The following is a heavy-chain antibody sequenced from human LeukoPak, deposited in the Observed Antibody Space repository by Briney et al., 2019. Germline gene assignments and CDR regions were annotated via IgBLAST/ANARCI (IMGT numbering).Heavy chain of an antibody. V-gene: IGHV4-34*01. CDR2: INHSGST. CDR1: GGSFSGYD. D-gene: IGHD3-3*01. CDR3: ARKYNAFSTGFYF. Sequence: SERESPTCAVYGGSFSGYDWSWTRQPPGKGLEWIGEINHSGSTNYNPSLKSRVTISVDTSKNQFSLKLSSVTAADTAVYYCARKYNAFSTGFYFGGQGPLILVS. J-gene: IGHJ4*02.